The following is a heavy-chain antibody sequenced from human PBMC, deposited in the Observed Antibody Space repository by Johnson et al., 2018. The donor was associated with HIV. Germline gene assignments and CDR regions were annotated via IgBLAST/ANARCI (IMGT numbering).Heavy chain of an antibody. CDR3: ARGGYTYGYLWAFDI. Sequence: VQLVESGGGVVQPGRSLRLSCAASGFTFSSYAMSWVRQAPGKGLEWVSAISGSGGSTYYADSVKGRFTISRDNAKNSLYLQMNSLRAEDTALYYCARGGYTYGYLWAFDIWGQGTMVTVSS. V-gene: IGHV3-23*04. CDR2: ISGSGGST. CDR1: GFTFSSYA. J-gene: IGHJ3*02. D-gene: IGHD5-18*01.